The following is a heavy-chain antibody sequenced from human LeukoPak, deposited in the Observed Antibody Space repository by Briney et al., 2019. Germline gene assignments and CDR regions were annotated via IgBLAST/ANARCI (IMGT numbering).Heavy chain of an antibody. Sequence: GASVKVSCEASGYTFTSYGISWVRQAPGQGLEWMGWISAYNGNTNYAQKLQGRVTMTTDTSTSTAYMELRSLRSDDTDVYYCARDDGYCGYGETFDYWGQGTLVTVSS. J-gene: IGHJ4*02. CDR3: ARDDGYCGYGETFDY. CDR2: ISAYNGNT. V-gene: IGHV1-18*01. CDR1: GYTFTSYG. D-gene: IGHD5-12*01.